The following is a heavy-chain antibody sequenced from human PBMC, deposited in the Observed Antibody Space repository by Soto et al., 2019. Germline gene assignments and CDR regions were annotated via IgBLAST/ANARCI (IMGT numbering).Heavy chain of an antibody. J-gene: IGHJ4*02. CDR3: ARARCYYDSSGYYPDY. D-gene: IGHD3-22*01. CDR1: GGSVSSGSYY. CDR2: IYYSGST. V-gene: IGHV4-61*01. Sequence: SETLSLTCTVSGGSVSSGSYYWSWIRQPPGKGLEWIGYIYYSGSTNYNPSLKSRVTISVDTSKNQFSLKLSSVTAADTAVYYCARARCYYDSSGYYPDYWGQGTLVTVSS.